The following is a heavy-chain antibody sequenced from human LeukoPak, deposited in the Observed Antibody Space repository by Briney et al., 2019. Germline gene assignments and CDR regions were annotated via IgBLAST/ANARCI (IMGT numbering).Heavy chain of an antibody. CDR2: IYYSGST. CDR1: GGSISSSSYY. D-gene: IGHD3-10*01. CDR3: ARGTGDSLRFDY. V-gene: IGHV4-39*07. Sequence: SETLSLTCTVSGGSISSSSYYWGWIRQPPGKGLEWIGSIYYSGSTYYNPSLKSRVTISVDTSKNQFSLKLSSVTAADTAVYYCARGTGDSLRFDYWGQGTLVTVSS. J-gene: IGHJ4*02.